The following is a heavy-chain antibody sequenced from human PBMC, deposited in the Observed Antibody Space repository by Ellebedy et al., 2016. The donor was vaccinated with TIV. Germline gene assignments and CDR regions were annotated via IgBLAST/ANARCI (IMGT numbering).Heavy chain of an antibody. CDR2: MHYSENS. CDR3: AKIKEGRAYFDY. V-gene: IGHV4-59*01. D-gene: IGHD3-10*01. Sequence: MPSETLSLTCTVSGASISSYYYCWIRQSPGKGLEWIAYMHYSENSKFKYSPSLKSRVTVSVDRSKRQFSLELSSVTAADTAVYYCAKIKEGRAYFDYWGQGAPVTVSS. CDR1: GASISSYY. J-gene: IGHJ4*02.